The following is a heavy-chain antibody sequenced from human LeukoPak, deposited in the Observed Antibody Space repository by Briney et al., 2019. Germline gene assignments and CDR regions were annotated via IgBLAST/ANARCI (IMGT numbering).Heavy chain of an antibody. V-gene: IGHV1-2*02. D-gene: IGHD2-15*01. J-gene: IGHJ4*02. CDR3: ALCSGGSCYSFDY. CDR1: GYTFTGYY. Sequence: ASVKVSCKASGYTFTGYYIHWVRQAPGQGLEWMGWINPNSGGTNYAQKFQGRVTMTRDTSISTAYMEPSRLSSDDTAVYYCALCSGGSCYSFDYWGQGTLVTVSS. CDR2: INPNSGGT.